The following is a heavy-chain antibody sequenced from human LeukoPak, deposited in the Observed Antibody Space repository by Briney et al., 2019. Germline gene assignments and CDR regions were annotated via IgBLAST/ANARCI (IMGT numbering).Heavy chain of an antibody. CDR3: AREKTACYYDSSGFSEGAFDI. V-gene: IGHV4-59*01. CDR2: VYYSGST. J-gene: IGHJ3*02. Sequence: NPSETLSLTCTVSGVSIRNYYWSWIRQPLGKGLEWIGYVYYSGSTNYNPSLKTRVSISLDTSKNQVSLNLTSVTAADTAVYYCAREKTACYYDSSGFSEGAFDIWGQGTMVTVSS. CDR1: GVSIRNYY. D-gene: IGHD3-22*01.